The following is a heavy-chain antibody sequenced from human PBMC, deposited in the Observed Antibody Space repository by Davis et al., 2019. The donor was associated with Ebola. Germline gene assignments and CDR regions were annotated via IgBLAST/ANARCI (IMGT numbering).Heavy chain of an antibody. CDR2: IYHSGST. CDR3: ARGGYSYGFDY. D-gene: IGHD5-18*01. J-gene: IGHJ4*02. V-gene: IGHV4-59*12. Sequence: MPSETLSLTCAVSGGSISNYYWSWIRQPPGKGLEWIGYIYHSGSTNYNPSLKGRVTISVDTSKNQFSLKLSSVTAADTAVYYCARGGYSYGFDYWGQGTLVTVSS. CDR1: GGSISNYY.